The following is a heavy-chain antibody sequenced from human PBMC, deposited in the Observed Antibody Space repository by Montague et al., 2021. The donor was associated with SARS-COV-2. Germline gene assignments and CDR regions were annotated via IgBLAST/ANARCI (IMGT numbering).Heavy chain of an antibody. CDR3: ARHWGIAAAGN. CDR2: INYSGTT. D-gene: IGHD6-13*01. CDR1: GGSTTDRTYY. V-gene: IGHV4-39*01. J-gene: IGHJ4*02. Sequence: SETLSLTCSVSGGSTTDRTYYWGCIRQSPGKGLEWIGAINYSGTTYYNPSLKGRVTISLDTAKNQFSLKMTSVTAADTAVYYCARHWGIAAAGNWGQGTLVTVSS.